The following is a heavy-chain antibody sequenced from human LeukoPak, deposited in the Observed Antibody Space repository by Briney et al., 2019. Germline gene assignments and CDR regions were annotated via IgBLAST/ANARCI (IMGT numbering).Heavy chain of an antibody. V-gene: IGHV4-34*01. J-gene: IGHJ4*02. CDR3: ATGGGYYQDY. CDR1: GVSFSGYY. Sequence: PSETLSLTCAVYGVSFSGYYWSWIRQPPGKGLEWIGEINHSGSTNYNPSLKSRVTISVDTSKNQFSLKLSSVTAADTAVYYCATGGGYYQDYWGQGTLVTVSS. CDR2: INHSGST. D-gene: IGHD3-22*01.